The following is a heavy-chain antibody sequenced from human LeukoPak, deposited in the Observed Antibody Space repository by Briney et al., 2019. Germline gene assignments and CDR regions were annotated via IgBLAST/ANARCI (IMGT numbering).Heavy chain of an antibody. CDR3: ARGPKGYYGMDV. Sequence: GGSLRLSCAASGFTFSSYGMHWVRQAPGKGLEWVAVISYDGSNKYYADSVKGRFTISRDNAKNSLYLQMNSLRAEDTAVYYCARGPKGYYGMDVWGQGTTVTVSS. V-gene: IGHV3-30*03. CDR1: GFTFSSYG. CDR2: ISYDGSNK. J-gene: IGHJ6*02.